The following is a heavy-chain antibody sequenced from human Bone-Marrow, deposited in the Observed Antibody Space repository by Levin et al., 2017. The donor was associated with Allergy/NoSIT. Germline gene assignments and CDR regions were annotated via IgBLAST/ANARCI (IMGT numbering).Heavy chain of an antibody. V-gene: IGHV1-69*13. D-gene: IGHD1-1*01. J-gene: IGHJ6*03. CDR1: GGTFSSYA. CDR2: IIPIFGTV. Sequence: SVKVSCKASGGTFSSYAISWVRQAPGQGLEWMGGIIPIFGTVNYAQKFQGRVTITADESTSTAYMELSSLRSEDTAVYYCARALGNDGVKYYMDGWGKGTTVTVSS. CDR3: ARALGNDGVKYYMDG.